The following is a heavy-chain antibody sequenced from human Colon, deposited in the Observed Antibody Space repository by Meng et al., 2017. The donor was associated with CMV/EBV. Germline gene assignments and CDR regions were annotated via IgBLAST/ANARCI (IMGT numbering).Heavy chain of an antibody. D-gene: IGHD3-3*01. CDR3: AREAIFGVVREYYFDY. V-gene: IGHV3-13*01. Sequence: GGSLRLSCVASGFSFGRSVMTWARQTTGKGLEWVSPIGVAADTSCRGSVKGRFTISRDNAKNSLYLQMNSLRAEDTAVYYCAREAIFGVVREYYFDYWGQGTPVTVSS. CDR2: IGVAADT. J-gene: IGHJ4*02. CDR1: GFSFGRSV.